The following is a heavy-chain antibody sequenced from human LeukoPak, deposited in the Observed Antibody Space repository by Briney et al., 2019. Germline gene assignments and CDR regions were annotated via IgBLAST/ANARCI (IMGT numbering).Heavy chain of an antibody. CDR2: IKTDGSSI. J-gene: IGHJ4*02. V-gene: IGHV3-74*01. CDR3: ARAGYSSGWYGEYYFDY. Sequence: GGSLRLSCVASGFTFSTYWMHWVRQAPGKGLVWVSRIKTDGSSISYADSVEGRFTISRDNAKNTLYLQMNSLRAEDTAVYYCARAGYSSGWYGEYYFDYWGQGTLVTVSS. D-gene: IGHD6-19*01. CDR1: GFTFSTYW.